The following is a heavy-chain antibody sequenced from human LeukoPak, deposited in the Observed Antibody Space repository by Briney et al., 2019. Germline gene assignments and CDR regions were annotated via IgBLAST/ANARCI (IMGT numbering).Heavy chain of an antibody. V-gene: IGHV3-72*01. CDR1: GFTFSSYA. CDR3: AASGDYAYYYYYMDV. D-gene: IGHD4-17*01. Sequence: GGSLRLSCAASGFTFSSYAMSWVRQAPGKGLEWVGRTRNKANSYTTEYAASVKGRFTISRDDSKNSLYLQMNSLKTEDTAVYYCAASGDYAYYYYYMDVWGKGTTVTVSS. CDR2: TRNKANSYTT. J-gene: IGHJ6*03.